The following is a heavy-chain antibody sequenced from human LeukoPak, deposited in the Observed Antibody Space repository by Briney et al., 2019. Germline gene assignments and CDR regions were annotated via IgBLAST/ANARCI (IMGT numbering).Heavy chain of an antibody. Sequence: PSETLSLTCTVSGYSISSGYYWGWIRQPPGKGLEWIGSIYHSGSTYYNPSLKSRVTISVDTSKNQFSLKLSSVTAADTAVYYCARDLLGDYDFWSGQATAGIDYWGQGTLVTVSS. D-gene: IGHD3-3*01. CDR1: GYSISSGYY. J-gene: IGHJ4*02. CDR2: IYHSGST. CDR3: ARDLLGDYDFWSGQATAGIDY. V-gene: IGHV4-38-2*02.